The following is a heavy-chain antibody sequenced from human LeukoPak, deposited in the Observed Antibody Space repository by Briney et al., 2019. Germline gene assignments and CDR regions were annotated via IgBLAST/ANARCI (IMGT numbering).Heavy chain of an antibody. CDR2: IRGSGAQT. J-gene: IGHJ4*02. Sequence: PGGSLRLSCAASGFTFSIYGMSWLRQAPGKGLEWVSAIRGSGAQTFYADSVKGRFTISGDNPRNTLYLQMNSLRAEDTAVYYCAKTLPYQVYCSGDCPYLFDHWGQGTLVTVSS. CDR3: AKTLPYQVYCSGDCPYLFDH. D-gene: IGHD2-21*02. V-gene: IGHV3-23*01. CDR1: GFTFSIYG.